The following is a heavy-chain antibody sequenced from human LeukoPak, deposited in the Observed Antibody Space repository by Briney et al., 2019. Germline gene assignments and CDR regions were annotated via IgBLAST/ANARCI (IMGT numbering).Heavy chain of an antibody. CDR3: AKDGTSYYYIYY. Sequence: GGTLRLSCAASGFTFNNYGMHWVRQAPGKGLEWLAFIRYDGSNTYYADSVKGRFTVSRDDSKNTLYLQMNSLRGDDTAVYYCAKDGTSYYYIYYWGQGTMVTVSS. D-gene: IGHD2/OR15-2a*01. CDR1: GFTFNNYG. CDR2: IRYDGSNT. J-gene: IGHJ4*02. V-gene: IGHV3-30*02.